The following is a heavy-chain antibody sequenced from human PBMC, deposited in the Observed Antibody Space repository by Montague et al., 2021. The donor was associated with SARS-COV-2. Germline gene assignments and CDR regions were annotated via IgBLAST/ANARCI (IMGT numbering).Heavy chain of an antibody. CDR3: ARDSGYWAQLLVPPRLYYYYYGMDV. CDR1: GVSISSYY. J-gene: IGHJ6*02. CDR2: IYYSGST. D-gene: IGHD6-13*01. V-gene: IGHV4-59*01. Sequence: SETLSLTCTVSGVSISSYYWGWIRQPPGKGLEWIGYIYYSGSTNYNPSLKSRVTISVDTSKNQFSLKLSSVTAADTAVYYCARDSGYWAQLLVPPRLYYYYYGMDVWGQGTTVTVSS.